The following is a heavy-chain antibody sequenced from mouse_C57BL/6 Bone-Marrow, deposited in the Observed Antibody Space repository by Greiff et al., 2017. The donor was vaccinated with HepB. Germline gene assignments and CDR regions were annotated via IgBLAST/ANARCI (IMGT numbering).Heavy chain of an antibody. V-gene: IGHV5-12*01. CDR2: ISNGGGST. CDR1: GFTFSDYY. Sequence: DVMLVESGGGLVQPGGSLKLSCAASGFTFSDYYMYWVRQTPEKRLEWVAYISNGGGSTYYPDTVKGRFTISRDNAKNTLYLQMSRLKSEDTAMYYCARHGYYFDYWGQGTTLTVSS. J-gene: IGHJ2*01. CDR3: ARHGYYFDY.